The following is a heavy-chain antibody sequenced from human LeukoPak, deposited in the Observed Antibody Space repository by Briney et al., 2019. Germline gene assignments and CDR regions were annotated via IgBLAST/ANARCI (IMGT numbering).Heavy chain of an antibody. CDR2: LYSSGSA. D-gene: IGHD7-27*01. J-gene: IGHJ2*01. CDR3: ASLTGLYP. CDR1: GLSVSTNC. Sequence: GGSLRLSCAASGLSVSTNCMMWVRQAPGKGLECVSILYSSGSAYYADSVKGRFIISRDNSENTLYLQMNSLSAEDTAVYYCASLTGLYPWGRGTLVSVSS. V-gene: IGHV3-53*01.